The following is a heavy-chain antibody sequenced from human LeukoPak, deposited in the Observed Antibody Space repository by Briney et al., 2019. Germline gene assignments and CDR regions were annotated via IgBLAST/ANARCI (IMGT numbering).Heavy chain of an antibody. Sequence: ASVKVSCKASGYTFTGYYIHWVRQAPGQGLEWMGWINCNSGGTNYAQKFQGSVTMTRDTSISTAYMELSSLTSDDTAVYHCARAKGSIAGTGIYYSDYWGQGTLVTVSS. CDR3: ARAKGSIAGTGIYYSDY. D-gene: IGHD6-13*01. V-gene: IGHV1-2*04. CDR1: GYTFTGYY. J-gene: IGHJ4*02. CDR2: INCNSGGT.